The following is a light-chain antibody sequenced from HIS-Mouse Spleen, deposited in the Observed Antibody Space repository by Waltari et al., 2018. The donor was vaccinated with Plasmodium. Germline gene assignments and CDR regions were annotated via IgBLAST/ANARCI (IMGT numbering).Light chain of an antibody. V-gene: IGLV3-10*01. CDR3: YSTDSSGNHRV. Sequence: SYELTQPPPVSVSPGQTARIPCPGHALPTKYGYWYQHKSGQAPVLVIYEDSKRTSGIPERFSGSSSGTMATLTISGAQVEDEADYYCYSTDSSGNHRVFGGGTKLTVL. CDR1: ALPTKY. CDR2: EDS. J-gene: IGLJ3*02.